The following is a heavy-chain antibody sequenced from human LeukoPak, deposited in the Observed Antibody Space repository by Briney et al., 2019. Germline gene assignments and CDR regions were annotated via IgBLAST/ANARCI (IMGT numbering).Heavy chain of an antibody. CDR2: ISYDGSNK. D-gene: IGHD1-26*01. J-gene: IGHJ4*02. CDR1: GFTFSSYT. V-gene: IGHV3-30-3*01. CDR3: ARGDSGSYYFDY. Sequence: GGSLRLSCAASGFTFSSYTMSWVRQAPGKGLEWVAVISYDGSNKYYADSVKGRFTISRDNSKNTLYLQMNSLRVEDTAVYYCARGDSGSYYFDYWGQGTLVTVSS.